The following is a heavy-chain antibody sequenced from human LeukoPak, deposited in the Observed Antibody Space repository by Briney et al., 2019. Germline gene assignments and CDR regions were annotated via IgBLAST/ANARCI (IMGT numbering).Heavy chain of an antibody. CDR3: ASGPYYYYGMDV. J-gene: IGHJ6*02. CDR2: TYSGGST. CDR1: GFTVSNNY. V-gene: IGHV3-66*01. Sequence: QPGGSLRLSSAASGFTVSNNYMSWVRQAPGKGLEGVSVTYSGGSTYYADSVKGRFTISSDKSTNTLYLQMNSLRAEDTAVYYCASGPYYYYGMDVWGQGTTVTVSS.